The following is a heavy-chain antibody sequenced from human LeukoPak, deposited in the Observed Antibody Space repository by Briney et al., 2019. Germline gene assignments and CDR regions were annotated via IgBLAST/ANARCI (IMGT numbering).Heavy chain of an antibody. CDR2: VNGDGSHT. CDR3: ARLWAGNSGIDY. CDR1: GFTFSNYW. V-gene: IGHV3-74*01. Sequence: PGGSLRLSCAASGFTFSNYWVRWVRQAPAKGLVLVSRVNGDGSHTDYAASVKGRFTISRDNAKNTLFLQMNSLRVEDTAVYYCARLWAGNSGIDYWGQGALVTVSS. J-gene: IGHJ4*02. D-gene: IGHD3-10*02.